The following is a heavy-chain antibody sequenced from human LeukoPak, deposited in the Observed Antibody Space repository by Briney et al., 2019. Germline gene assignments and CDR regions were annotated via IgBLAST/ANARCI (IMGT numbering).Heavy chain of an antibody. Sequence: GGSLRLSCAASGFTFSSYSMNWVRQAPGKGLEWVSSISSSSYIYYADSVKGRFTISRDNAKNSLYLQMNSLRAEDTAVYYCARVPMAKGGDYWGQGTLVTVSS. J-gene: IGHJ4*02. CDR1: GFTFSSYS. CDR3: ARVPMAKGGDY. V-gene: IGHV3-21*01. D-gene: IGHD5-24*01. CDR2: ISSSSYI.